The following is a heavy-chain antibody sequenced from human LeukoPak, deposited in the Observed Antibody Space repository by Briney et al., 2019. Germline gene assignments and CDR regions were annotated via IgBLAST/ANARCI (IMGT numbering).Heavy chain of an antibody. CDR1: GFTFSSYS. D-gene: IGHD6-19*01. CDR3: AKDYGSGWYYYFDY. V-gene: IGHV3-33*06. CDR2: IWYDGSNK. Sequence: GGSVRLSCAASGFTFSSYSMHWVRQAPGKGLEWVAVIWYDGSNKYYADSVKGRFTISRDNSKNTLYLQMNSLRAEDTAVYYCAKDYGSGWYYYFDYWGQGTLVTVSS. J-gene: IGHJ4*02.